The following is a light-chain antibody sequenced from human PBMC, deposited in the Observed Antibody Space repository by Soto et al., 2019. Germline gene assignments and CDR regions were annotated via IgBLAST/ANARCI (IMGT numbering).Light chain of an antibody. Sequence: EIVLTQSPGTLSLSPGERATLSCRASQSVSSSYLAWYQQKPGQAPRLLIYDASSMATGIPDRFSGSGSGTDFSLTISRLEPEDFAVYYCQQYGSSPPWTFGQGTKVEIK. J-gene: IGKJ1*01. CDR2: DAS. CDR3: QQYGSSPPWT. V-gene: IGKV3-20*01. CDR1: QSVSSSY.